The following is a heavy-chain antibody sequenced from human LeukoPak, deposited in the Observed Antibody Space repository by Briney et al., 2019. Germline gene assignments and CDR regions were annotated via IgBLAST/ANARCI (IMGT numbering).Heavy chain of an antibody. J-gene: IGHJ3*02. CDR3: AREGSGSYSGDDAFDI. D-gene: IGHD1-26*01. CDR2: IYYSGST. CDR1: GGSISSSSYY. Sequence: SETLSLTCTVSGGSISSSSYYWGWIRQPPGTGLEWIGSIYYSGSTYYNPSLKSRVTISVDTSKNQFSLKLSSVTAADTAVYYCAREGSGSYSGDDAFDIWGQGTMVTVSS. V-gene: IGHV4-39*07.